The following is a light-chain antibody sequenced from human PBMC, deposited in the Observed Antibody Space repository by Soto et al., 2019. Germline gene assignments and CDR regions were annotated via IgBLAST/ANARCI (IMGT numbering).Light chain of an antibody. J-gene: IGKJ1*01. V-gene: IGKV3-20*01. CDR3: QQYGSPGT. Sequence: EIVLTQSPGTLSLSPGERATLSCRASQSVSNNYLAWYQQKPGQAPRLLIYGASNGATGIPDRFSGSGSGTDFTLTISRREPEDFAVYYCQQYGSPGTFGQGTKVDIK. CDR1: QSVSNNY. CDR2: GAS.